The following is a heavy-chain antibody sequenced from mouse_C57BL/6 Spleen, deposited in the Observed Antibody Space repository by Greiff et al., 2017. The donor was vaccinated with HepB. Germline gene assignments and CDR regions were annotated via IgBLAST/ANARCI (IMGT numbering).Heavy chain of an antibody. J-gene: IGHJ4*01. D-gene: IGHD1-1*02. CDR1: GFSLTSYG. CDR2: IWSDGST. V-gene: IGHV2-6-1*01. Sequence: QVQLKESGPGLVAPSQSLSITCTVSGFSLTSYGVHWVRQPPGKGLEWLVVIWSDGSTTYNSALKSRLSISKDNSKSQVFLKMNSLQTDDTAMYYCARQKGSPRDYAMDYWGQGTSVTVSS. CDR3: ARQKGSPRDYAMDY.